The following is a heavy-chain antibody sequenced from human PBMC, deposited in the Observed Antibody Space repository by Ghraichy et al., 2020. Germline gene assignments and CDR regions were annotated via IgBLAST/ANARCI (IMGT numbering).Heavy chain of an antibody. J-gene: IGHJ4*02. CDR3: ARVYYFDTTADYYVRFCAY. CDR2: IRSRPRGGTT. D-gene: IGHD3-22*01. V-gene: IGHV3-49*04. Sequence: GGSLRLSCSASGFTFADYTVTWVRQAPGKGLEWVGFIRSRPRGGTTEYAASVEGRFTISRDDSKSIAYLHVNSLKTEDTAVYYCARVYYFDTTADYYVRFCAYWGQGTLVTVSS. CDR1: GFTFADYT.